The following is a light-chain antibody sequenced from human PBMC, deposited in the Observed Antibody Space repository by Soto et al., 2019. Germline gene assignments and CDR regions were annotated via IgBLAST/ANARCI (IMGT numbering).Light chain of an antibody. CDR2: GAS. V-gene: IGKV3-20*01. Sequence: EIVLTQSPGTLSLSPGERSTLSCRASQSVSSSYLAWYQQKAGQAPRLVIYGASSRATGIPERYSGSGSGTDCTLTISRLEPEDFEMYYCQQYGSSPLTCGQGTRLEIK. J-gene: IGKJ5*01. CDR1: QSVSSSY. CDR3: QQYGSSPLT.